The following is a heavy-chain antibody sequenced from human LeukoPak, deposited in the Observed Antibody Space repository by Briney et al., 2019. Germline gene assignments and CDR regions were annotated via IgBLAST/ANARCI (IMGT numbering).Heavy chain of an antibody. CDR1: GFTFSSYG. V-gene: IGHV3-48*04. Sequence: PGGSLRLSCAASGFTFSSYGMYWVRQAPGKGLEWVSYISSGGSTIYYADSVKGRFTISRDNAKNSLYLQMNSLRAEDTAVYYCTRSDYWGQGTLVTVST. CDR3: TRSDY. CDR2: ISSGGSTI. J-gene: IGHJ4*02.